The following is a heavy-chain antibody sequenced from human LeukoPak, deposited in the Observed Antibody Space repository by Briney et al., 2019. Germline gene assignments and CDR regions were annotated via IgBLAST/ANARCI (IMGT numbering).Heavy chain of an antibody. CDR3: TTDRGYSYGSVGY. J-gene: IGHJ4*02. CDR2: ISGSGGST. D-gene: IGHD5-18*01. V-gene: IGHV3-23*01. CDR1: GFTFSSYA. Sequence: GGSLRLSCAASGFTFSSYAMSWVRQAPGKGLEWVSAISGSGGSTYYADSVKGRFTISRDNSKNTLYLQMNSLKTEDTAVYYCTTDRGYSYGSVGYWGQGTLVTVSS.